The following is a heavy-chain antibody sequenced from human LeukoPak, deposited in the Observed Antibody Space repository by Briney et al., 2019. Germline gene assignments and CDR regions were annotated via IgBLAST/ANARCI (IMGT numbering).Heavy chain of an antibody. CDR2: IKQDGSEK. D-gene: IGHD6-19*01. V-gene: IGHV3-7*01. J-gene: IGHJ4*02. CDR1: GFTFSSYS. CDR3: ARDQGIAVAGFDY. Sequence: GGSLRLSCAASGFTFSSYSMNWVRQAPGKGLEWVANIKQDGSEKYYVDSVKGRFTISRDNAKNSLYLQMNSLRAEDTAVYYCARDQGIAVAGFDYWGQGTLVTVSS.